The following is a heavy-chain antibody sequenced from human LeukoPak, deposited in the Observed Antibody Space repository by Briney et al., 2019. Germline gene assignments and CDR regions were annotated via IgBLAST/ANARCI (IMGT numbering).Heavy chain of an antibody. CDR2: IYFSGIT. CDR3: ARHLGFCSSTSCSTSRFDP. V-gene: IGHV4-59*08. D-gene: IGHD2-2*01. J-gene: IGHJ5*02. CDR1: GGSITSYY. Sequence: PSETLSLTCTVSGGSITSYYWSRIRQPPGKGLEWIGYIYFSGITNYNPSLKSRITISVDTSKNQFSLNLSSVTAADTAVYYCARHLGFCSSTSCSTSRFDPWGQGTLVTVSS.